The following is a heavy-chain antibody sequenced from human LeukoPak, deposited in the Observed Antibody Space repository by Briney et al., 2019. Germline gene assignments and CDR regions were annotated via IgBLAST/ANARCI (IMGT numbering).Heavy chain of an antibody. D-gene: IGHD3-3*01. CDR1: GGTFSSYA. CDR3: ARGFLEWFSFDP. J-gene: IGHJ5*02. CDR2: IIPILGIA. V-gene: IGHV1-69*04. Sequence: ASVKVSCKASGGTFSSYAISWVRQAPGQGLEWMGRIIPILGIANYAQKFQGRVTITADKSTSTAYMELSSLRSEDTAVYYYARGFLEWFSFDPWGQGTLVTVSS.